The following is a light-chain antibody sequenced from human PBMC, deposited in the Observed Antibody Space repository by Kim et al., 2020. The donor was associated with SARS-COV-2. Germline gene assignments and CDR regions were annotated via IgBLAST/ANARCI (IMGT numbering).Light chain of an antibody. Sequence: ILMTQSPATLSVSLGERVTLSCRASQSVKNNLAWYQQRPGQAPRLLIYGASTRATDISARFSGSGSGTEFTLTIRSLQSEDLAVYHCQQYNDWPLITFGGGTKLEI. CDR2: GAS. J-gene: IGKJ4*01. V-gene: IGKV3-15*01. CDR3: QQYNDWPLIT. CDR1: QSVKNN.